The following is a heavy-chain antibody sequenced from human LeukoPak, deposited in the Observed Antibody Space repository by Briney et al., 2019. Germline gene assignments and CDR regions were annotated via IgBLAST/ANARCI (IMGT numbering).Heavy chain of an antibody. CDR1: GYTFTSYA. J-gene: IGHJ4*02. CDR2: INAGNGNT. Sequence: ASVKVSCKASGYTFTSYAMHWVRQAPGQRLEWMGWINAGNGNTKYSQEFQGRVTITGDTSASTAYMELSSLRSEDTAVYYCARDGIWFGELPYFDYWGQGTLVTVSS. D-gene: IGHD3-10*01. CDR3: ARDGIWFGELPYFDY. V-gene: IGHV1-3*03.